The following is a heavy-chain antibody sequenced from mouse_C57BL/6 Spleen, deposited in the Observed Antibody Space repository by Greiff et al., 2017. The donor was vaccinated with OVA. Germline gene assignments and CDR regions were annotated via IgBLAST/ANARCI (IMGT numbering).Heavy chain of an antibody. D-gene: IGHD2-2*01. CDR3: ARREGYDVYAMDY. V-gene: IGHV1-59*01. Sequence: QVQLQQPGAELVRPGTSVTLSCKASGYTFTSYWMHWVKQRPGQGLEWIGVIDPSDSYTNYNQKFKGKATLTVDTSSSTAYMQLSSLTSEDSAVYYCARREGYDVYAMDYWGQGTSVTVSS. CDR2: IDPSDSYT. J-gene: IGHJ4*01. CDR1: GYTFTSYW.